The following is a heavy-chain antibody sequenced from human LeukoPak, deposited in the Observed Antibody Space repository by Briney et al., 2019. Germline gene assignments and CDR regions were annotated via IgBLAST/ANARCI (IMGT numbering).Heavy chain of an antibody. D-gene: IGHD4/OR15-4a*01. J-gene: IGHJ4*02. CDR1: GFTFSTFA. CDR3: ARRAGAYSHPYDY. V-gene: IGHV3-48*01. CDR2: ISRSSRTI. Sequence: GGSLRLSCTASGFTFSTFAMNWVRQAPGKGLEWLSFISRSSRTIYYADSVKGRFTISRDNSKNTLYLQMNSLRAEDTAVYYCARRAGAYSHPYDYWGQGTLVTVSS.